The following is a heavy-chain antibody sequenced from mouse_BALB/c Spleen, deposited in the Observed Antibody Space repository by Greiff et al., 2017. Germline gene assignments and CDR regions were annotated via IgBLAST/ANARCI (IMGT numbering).Heavy chain of an antibody. CDR3: ARAKYGNYLYFDY. CDR1: GFSLTGYG. J-gene: IGHJ2*01. CDR2: IWGDGST. V-gene: IGHV2-6-7*01. Sequence: QVQLKESGPGLVAPSQSLSITCTVSGFSLTGYGVNWVRQPPGKGLEWLGMIWGDGSTDYNSALKSRLSISKDNSKSQVFLKMNSLQTDDTARYYCARAKYGNYLYFDYWGQGTTLTVSS. D-gene: IGHD2-10*02.